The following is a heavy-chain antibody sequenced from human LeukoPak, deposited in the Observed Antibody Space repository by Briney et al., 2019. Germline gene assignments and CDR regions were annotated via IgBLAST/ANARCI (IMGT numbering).Heavy chain of an antibody. Sequence: GESLKISCKGSGYSFTSYWIGWVRQMPGKGLEWMGIIYPGDSDTRYSPSFQGQVTISADKSISPAYLQWSSLKASDTAMYYCARAPDCSSTSCYYMDVWGKGTTVTVSS. J-gene: IGHJ6*03. D-gene: IGHD2-2*01. V-gene: IGHV5-51*01. CDR1: GYSFTSYW. CDR3: ARAPDCSSTSCYYMDV. CDR2: IYPGDSDT.